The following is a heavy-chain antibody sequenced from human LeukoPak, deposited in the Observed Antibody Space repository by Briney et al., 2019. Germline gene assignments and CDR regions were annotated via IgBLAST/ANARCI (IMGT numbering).Heavy chain of an antibody. CDR1: GFTLISST. CDR2: IVVGSGNT. CDR3: AADLPGGAMFDP. J-gene: IGHJ5*02. V-gene: IGHV1-58*02. D-gene: IGHD3-16*01. Sequence: SVKVSCKASGFTLISSTIQWVRQARGQRLEWMGWIVVGSGNTNYAQNFQERVTITRDMSTSTAYMELSSLRSEDTAVYYCAADLPGGAMFDPWGQGTLVTVSS.